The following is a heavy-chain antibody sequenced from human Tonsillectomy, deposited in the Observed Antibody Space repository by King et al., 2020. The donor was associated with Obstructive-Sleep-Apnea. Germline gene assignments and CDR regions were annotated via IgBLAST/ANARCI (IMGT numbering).Heavy chain of an antibody. D-gene: IGHD3-10*01. J-gene: IGHJ6*02. V-gene: IGHV3-21*01. Sequence: VQLVESGGGLVKPGGSLRLSCAASGFTFSSYSMNWVRQAPGKGLEWVSSISSSSSYIYYADSVKGRFTISRDNAKNSLYLQMNSLRAEDTAVYYCSRAGECYYYYYGMDVWGQGITVTVSS. CDR3: SRAGECYYYYYGMDV. CDR2: ISSSSSYI. CDR1: GFTFSSYS.